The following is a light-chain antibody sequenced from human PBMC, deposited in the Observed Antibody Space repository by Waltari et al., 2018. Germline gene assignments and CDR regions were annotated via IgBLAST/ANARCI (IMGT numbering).Light chain of an antibody. CDR1: QSISRY. V-gene: IGKV3-20*01. CDR3: QNHERLPAM. CDR2: AAS. Sequence: EIVLTQSPGTLSLSPGERATLSCRASQSISRYLAWYQQKHGHAHEPLTYAASSRATGIPDRFSGSGSGTDFSLTISILEPEDFAVYYCQNHERLPAMFGQGTKVEIK. J-gene: IGKJ1*01.